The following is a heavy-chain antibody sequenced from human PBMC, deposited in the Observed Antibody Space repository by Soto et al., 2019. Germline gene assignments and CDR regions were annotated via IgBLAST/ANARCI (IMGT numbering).Heavy chain of an antibody. CDR3: ARLRPVEMATIVLGYFDY. CDR2: IYYSGST. Sequence: SETLSLTCTVSGGSISSSSYYWGWIRQPPGKGLEWIGSIYYSGSTYYNPSLKSRVTISVDTSKNQFSLKLSSVTAADTAVYYCARLRPVEMATIVLGYFDYWGQGTLVTVSS. CDR1: GGSISSSSYY. V-gene: IGHV4-39*01. J-gene: IGHJ4*02. D-gene: IGHD5-12*01.